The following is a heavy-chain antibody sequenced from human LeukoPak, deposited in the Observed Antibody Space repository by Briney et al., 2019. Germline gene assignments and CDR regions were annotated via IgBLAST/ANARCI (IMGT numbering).Heavy chain of an antibody. J-gene: IGHJ4*02. CDR3: ARDEGRGLPDY. CDR1: GFSFSSYG. D-gene: IGHD4-11*01. Sequence: PGGSLRLSCAASGFSFSSYGMHWVRQAPGKGLEWVAITWYDGSTKYYADFVKGRFTISRDNSKNTLYLQINSLRAEDTAVYYCARDEGRGLPDYWGQGTLVTVPS. CDR2: TWYDGSTK. V-gene: IGHV3-33*01.